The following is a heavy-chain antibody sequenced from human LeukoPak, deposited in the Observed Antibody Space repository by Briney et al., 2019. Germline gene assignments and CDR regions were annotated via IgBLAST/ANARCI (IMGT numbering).Heavy chain of an antibody. J-gene: IGHJ6*02. Sequence: GGSLRLSCAASGFTFSSYWMSWVRQAPGKGLEWVANIKQDGSEKYYVDSVKGRFTISRDNAKNSLYLQMNSLRAEDTAVYYCAVGHGLRYFDWLLVPPYYYYGMDVWGQGTTVTVSS. CDR2: IKQDGSEK. D-gene: IGHD3-9*01. V-gene: IGHV3-7*03. CDR1: GFTFSSYW. CDR3: AVGHGLRYFDWLLVPPYYYYGMDV.